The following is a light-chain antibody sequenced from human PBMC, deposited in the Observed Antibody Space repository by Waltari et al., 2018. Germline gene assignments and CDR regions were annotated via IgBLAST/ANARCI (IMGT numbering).Light chain of an antibody. CDR3: QQYNGYST. J-gene: IGKJ1*01. CDR1: QTISTW. V-gene: IGKV1-5*03. CDR2: EAS. Sequence: DIQMTQSPSTLSACVGDRVTITCRASQTISTWLAWYQQLPGKAPKLLIYEASSLESGVTSRFSGRGSGTAFTLTISRLQPDDFATYYCQQYNGYSTFGQGTTVEIK.